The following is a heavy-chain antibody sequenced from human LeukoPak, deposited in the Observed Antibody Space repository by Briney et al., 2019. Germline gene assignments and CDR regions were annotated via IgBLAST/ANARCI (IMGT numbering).Heavy chain of an antibody. CDR3: ASLYYYGSGTLDY. J-gene: IGHJ4*02. V-gene: IGHV4-4*07. D-gene: IGHD3-10*01. CDR2: FFTSGST. Sequence: SETLSLTCTVSGGSISSYYWSWIRQPAGKELEWIGRFFTSGSTSYNPSLKSRVTISVDKSKNQFSLKLSSVTAADTAVYYCASLYYYGSGTLDYWGQGTLVTVSS. CDR1: GGSISSYY.